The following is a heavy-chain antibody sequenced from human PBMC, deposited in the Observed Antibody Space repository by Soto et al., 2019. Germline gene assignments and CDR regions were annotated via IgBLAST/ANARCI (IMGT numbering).Heavy chain of an antibody. D-gene: IGHD1-26*01. Sequence: GAAVKVSCKASGYTFTSYGISWVRQAPGQGLEWMGWISAYNGNTNYAQKLQGRVTMTTDTSTSTAYMELRSLRSDDTAVYYCARDHLWYGGSLPTAWYGMDVWGQGTTVTVSS. V-gene: IGHV1-18*01. CDR3: ARDHLWYGGSLPTAWYGMDV. J-gene: IGHJ6*02. CDR1: GYTFTSYG. CDR2: ISAYNGNT.